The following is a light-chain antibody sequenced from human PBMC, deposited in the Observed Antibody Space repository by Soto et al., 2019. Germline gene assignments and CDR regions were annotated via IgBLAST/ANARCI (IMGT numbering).Light chain of an antibody. V-gene: IGLV1-47*01. J-gene: IGLJ2*01. CDR1: SSNIGSNY. Sequence: QLVLTQPPSGSGTPGQRVTISCSGSSSNIGSNYVYWYQQLPGTAPKLLIYRNNQRPSGVPDRFSGSKSGTSASLAISGLRSEDEADYYCAAWDDSLSGLNVVFGGGTKVTVL. CDR3: AAWDDSLSGLNVV. CDR2: RNN.